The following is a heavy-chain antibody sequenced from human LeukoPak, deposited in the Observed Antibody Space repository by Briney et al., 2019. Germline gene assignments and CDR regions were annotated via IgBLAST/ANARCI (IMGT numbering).Heavy chain of an antibody. CDR1: GMTFSNHW. Sequence: GGSLRLSRAASGMTFSNHWMHWVRQAPGKGLEWVSAISGSGGSTYYADSVKGRFTISRDNSKNTLYLQMNSLRAEDTAVYYCAKDSNTMIVVVIRPFDYWGQGTLVTVSS. CDR3: AKDSNTMIVVVIRPFDY. J-gene: IGHJ4*02. CDR2: ISGSGGST. V-gene: IGHV3-23*01. D-gene: IGHD3-22*01.